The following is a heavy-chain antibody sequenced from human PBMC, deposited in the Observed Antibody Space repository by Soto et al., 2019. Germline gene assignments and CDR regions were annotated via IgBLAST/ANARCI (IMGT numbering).Heavy chain of an antibody. CDR1: GFTVTDNH. V-gene: IGHV3-53*01. J-gene: IGHJ4*02. Sequence: VQLVESGGGLVQPGGSLRLSCAGSGFTVTDNHMTWVRQAPGRGPEWVSTIYYNGNTFHADSVWGRFTISRDTSKNMLLIQMNSLRAEDTAVYYCATGGDTAKDGYWGQGTLVTVSS. CDR3: ATGGDTAKDGY. D-gene: IGHD5-18*01. CDR2: IYYNGNT.